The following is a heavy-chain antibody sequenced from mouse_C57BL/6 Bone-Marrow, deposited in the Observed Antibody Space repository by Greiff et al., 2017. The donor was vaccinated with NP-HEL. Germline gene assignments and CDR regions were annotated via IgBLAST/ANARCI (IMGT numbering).Heavy chain of an antibody. CDR1: GFSLSTFGMG. J-gene: IGHJ4*01. D-gene: IGHD1-1*01. V-gene: IGHV8-8*01. CDR3: ARIRLRWGYYAMDY. Sequence: QVTLKVSGPGILQPSQTLSLTCSFSGFSLSTFGMGVGWIRQPSGKGLEWLAHIWWDDDKYYNPALKSRLTISKDTSKNQVFLKIANVHTADTATYYCARIRLRWGYYAMDYWGQGTSVTVSS. CDR2: IWWDDDK.